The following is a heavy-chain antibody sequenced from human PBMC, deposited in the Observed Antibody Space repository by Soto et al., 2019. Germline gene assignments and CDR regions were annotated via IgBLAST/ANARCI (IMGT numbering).Heavy chain of an antibody. CDR2: ISAYNGNT. CDR3: AITTYYYDSSGYFS. D-gene: IGHD3-22*01. CDR1: GYTLTELS. Sequence: ASVKVSCKVSGYTLTELSMHWVRQAPGQGLEWMGWISAYNGNTNYAQKLQGRVTMTTDTSTSTAYMELRSLRSDDTAVYYCAITTYYYDSSGYFSWGQGTLVTVSS. V-gene: IGHV1-18*01. J-gene: IGHJ5*02.